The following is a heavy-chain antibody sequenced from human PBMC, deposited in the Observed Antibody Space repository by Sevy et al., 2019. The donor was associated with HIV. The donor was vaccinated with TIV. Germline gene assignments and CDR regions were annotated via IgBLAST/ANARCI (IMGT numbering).Heavy chain of an antibody. CDR1: GYTFTGYY. Sequence: ASVKVSCKASGYTFTGYYMHWVRQAPGQGLEWMGWINPNSGGTNYAQKFQGRVTMTRDTSISTAYMELSRLRSDDTAGYYCARVPRIAAAGTSPWFDPWGQGTLVTVSS. J-gene: IGHJ5*02. CDR2: INPNSGGT. V-gene: IGHV1-2*02. CDR3: ARVPRIAAAGTSPWFDP. D-gene: IGHD6-13*01.